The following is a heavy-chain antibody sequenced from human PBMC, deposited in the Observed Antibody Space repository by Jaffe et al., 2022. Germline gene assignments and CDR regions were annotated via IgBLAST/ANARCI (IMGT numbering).Heavy chain of an antibody. V-gene: IGHV4-38-2*02. D-gene: IGHD2-21*01. CDR1: GYSITSGYQ. Sequence: QVQLQESGPGLVKPSETLSLTCTVSGYSITSGYQWGWIRQPPGKGLEWIGSLHHSGSTSYNPSLKSRVTISVDTSKNQFSLKLTSVTAADTAVYYCARFVDYWGQGTLVTVSS. J-gene: IGHJ4*02. CDR2: LHHSGST. CDR3: ARFVDY.